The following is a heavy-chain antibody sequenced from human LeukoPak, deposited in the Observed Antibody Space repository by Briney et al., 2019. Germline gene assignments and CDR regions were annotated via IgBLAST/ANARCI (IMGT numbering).Heavy chain of an antibody. Sequence: ASETLSLTCTVSGGSISSYYWSWIRQPPGKGLEWIGYIYYSGSTNYNPSLKSRVTISVDTSKNQFSLKLSSVTAADTAVYYCARDHGSGWTWAYDYWGQGTLVTVSS. CDR3: ARDHGSGWTWAYDY. V-gene: IGHV4-59*01. D-gene: IGHD6-19*01. J-gene: IGHJ4*02. CDR1: GGSISSYY. CDR2: IYYSGST.